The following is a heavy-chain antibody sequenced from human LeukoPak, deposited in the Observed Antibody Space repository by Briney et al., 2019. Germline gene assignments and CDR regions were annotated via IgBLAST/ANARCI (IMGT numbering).Heavy chain of an antibody. J-gene: IGHJ3*02. CDR3: ARRGADIVVVPAADDAFDI. V-gene: IGHV4-30-4*08. CDR2: IYYSGST. CDR1: GGSISSGDYY. Sequence: KPSETLSLTCTVSGGSISSGDYYWSWIRQPPGKGLEWIGYIYYSGSTYYNPSLKSRVTISVDTSKNQFSLKLSSVTAADTAVYYCARRGADIVVVPAADDAFDIWGQGTMVTVSS. D-gene: IGHD2-2*01.